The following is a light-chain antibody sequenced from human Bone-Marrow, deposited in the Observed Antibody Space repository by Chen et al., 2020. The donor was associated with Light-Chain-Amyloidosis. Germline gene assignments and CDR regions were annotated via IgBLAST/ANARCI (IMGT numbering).Light chain of an antibody. CDR2: DDS. Sequence: SYVLTQPSSVSVAPGQTATIACGGNNIGSTSVHWYQQTPGQAPLLVVYDDSDRPSGIPERLAGCNEGNTATLTRSRGEAGDEADYYCQVWDRSSDRPVFGGGTKLTVL. V-gene: IGLV3-21*02. CDR1: NIGSTS. J-gene: IGLJ3*02. CDR3: QVWDRSSDRPV.